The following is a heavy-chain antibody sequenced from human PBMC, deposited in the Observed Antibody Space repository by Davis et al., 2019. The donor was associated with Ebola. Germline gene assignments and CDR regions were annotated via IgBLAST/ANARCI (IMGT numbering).Heavy chain of an antibody. CDR1: GFTFSSYA. Sequence: GGSLRLSCAASGFTFSSYAMHWVRQAPAKGLEWVAVMSYDGSNKYYADSVKGRFTISRDNSKNTVYLQMNSLRAEDTAVYYCAKSFYDSSGYSYYYMDVWGNGTTVTVSS. V-gene: IGHV3-30-3*02. CDR3: AKSFYDSSGYSYYYMDV. CDR2: MSYDGSNK. D-gene: IGHD3-22*01. J-gene: IGHJ6*03.